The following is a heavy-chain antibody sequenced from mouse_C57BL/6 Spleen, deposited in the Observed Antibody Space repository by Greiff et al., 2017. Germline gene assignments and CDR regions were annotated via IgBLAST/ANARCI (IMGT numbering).Heavy chain of an antibody. CDR2: ISYDGSN. Sequence: EVQLQQSGPGLVKPSQSLSLTCSVTGYSITSGYYWNWIRQFPGNKLEWMGYISYDGSNNYNPSLKNRISITRDTSKNQFFLKLNSVTTEDTATYYCARDTVPYFDYWGHGTTLTVSS. CDR1: GYSITSGYY. D-gene: IGHD1-1*01. CDR3: ARDTVPYFDY. V-gene: IGHV3-6*01. J-gene: IGHJ2*01.